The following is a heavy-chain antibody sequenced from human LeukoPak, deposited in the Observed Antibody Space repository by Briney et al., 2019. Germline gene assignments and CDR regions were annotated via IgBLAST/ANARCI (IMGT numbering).Heavy chain of an antibody. CDR1: GGSFSGYY. V-gene: IGHV4-34*01. CDR3: ASGRPLGFDY. J-gene: IGHJ4*02. CDR2: INHSGST. D-gene: IGHD7-27*01. Sequence: SETLSLTCAVYGGSFSGYYWSWIRQPPGKGLEWIGEINHSGSTNYNPSLKSRVTISIDTSRNQFSLKLSSVTAADTAVYYCASGRPLGFDYWGQGTLVTVSS.